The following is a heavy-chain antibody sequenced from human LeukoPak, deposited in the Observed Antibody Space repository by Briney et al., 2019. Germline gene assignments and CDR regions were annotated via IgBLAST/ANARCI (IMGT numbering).Heavy chain of an antibody. Sequence: PSETLSLTCTVSGGSISSYYWSWIRQPPGKGLEWIGYIYYSGSTNYNPSLKSRVTISVDTSKNQSSLKLSSVTAADTAVYYCARDLYYDSSGYYYGSAFDIWGQGTMVTVSS. CDR1: GGSISSYY. CDR3: ARDLYYDSSGYYYGSAFDI. V-gene: IGHV4-59*01. CDR2: IYYSGST. D-gene: IGHD3-22*01. J-gene: IGHJ3*02.